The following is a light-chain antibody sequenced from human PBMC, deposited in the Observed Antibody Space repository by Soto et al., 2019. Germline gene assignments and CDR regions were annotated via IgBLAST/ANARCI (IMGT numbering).Light chain of an antibody. J-gene: IGLJ1*01. Sequence: QSALTQPASVSGSPGQSITISCTGTRSDVGGYNYVSWYQQHPGKAPKLMISDVINRPTGVSNRFSGSKSGNTASLTITGFQAEDEAYYYCSSYTSSSTLVFGPGTKLTVL. V-gene: IGLV2-14*03. CDR2: DVI. CDR3: SSYTSSSTLV. CDR1: RSDVGGYNY.